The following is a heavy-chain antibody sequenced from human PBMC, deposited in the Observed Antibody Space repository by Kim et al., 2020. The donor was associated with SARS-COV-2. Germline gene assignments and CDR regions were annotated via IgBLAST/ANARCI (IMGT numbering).Heavy chain of an antibody. CDR2: INHSGST. CDR1: GGSFSGYY. Sequence: SETLSLTCAVYGGSFSGYYWSWIRQPPGKGLEWIGEINHSGSTNYNPSLKSRVTISVDTSKNQFSLKLGSVTAADTAVYYCARKRIAVAGTLDYWGQGTL. V-gene: IGHV4-34*01. CDR3: ARKRIAVAGTLDY. J-gene: IGHJ4*02. D-gene: IGHD6-19*01.